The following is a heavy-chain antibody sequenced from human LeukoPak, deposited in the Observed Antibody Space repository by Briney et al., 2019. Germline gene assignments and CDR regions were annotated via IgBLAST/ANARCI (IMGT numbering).Heavy chain of an antibody. CDR2: IYYSGST. CDR1: GGSISSYY. D-gene: IGHD6-13*01. Sequence: SETLSLTCTVSGGSISSYYWSWIRQPPGKGLEWIGYIYYSGSTNYNPSLKSRVTISVDTSKNQFSLKLSSVTAADTAVYYCARAPAAAEYNWFDPWGQGTLVTVPS. CDR3: ARAPAAAEYNWFDP. V-gene: IGHV4-59*01. J-gene: IGHJ5*02.